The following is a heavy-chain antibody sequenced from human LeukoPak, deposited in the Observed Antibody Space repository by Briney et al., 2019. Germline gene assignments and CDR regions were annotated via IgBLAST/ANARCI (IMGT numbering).Heavy chain of an antibody. D-gene: IGHD2-8*01. V-gene: IGHV1-58*01. Sequence: GASVKVSCKASGFTFTSSAVQWVRQARGQLLEWIGWIVVGSGNTNYAQKFQERVTITRDMSTSTAYMELRSLRSDDTAVYYCARRYCANGVCYRAHFDYWGQGTLVTVSS. CDR3: ARRYCANGVCYRAHFDY. CDR2: IVVGSGNT. J-gene: IGHJ4*02. CDR1: GFTFTSSA.